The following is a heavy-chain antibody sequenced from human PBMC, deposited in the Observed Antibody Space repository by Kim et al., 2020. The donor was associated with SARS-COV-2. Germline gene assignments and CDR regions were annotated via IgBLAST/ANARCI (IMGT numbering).Heavy chain of an antibody. D-gene: IGHD3-16*01. V-gene: IGHV3-23*01. Sequence: YPDPGKGLFPISREHSKNTLYLQMNSLRAEDTAVYYCAKDYYVWGSLLLVWGQGTLVTVSS. J-gene: IGHJ4*02. CDR3: AKDYYVWGSLLLV.